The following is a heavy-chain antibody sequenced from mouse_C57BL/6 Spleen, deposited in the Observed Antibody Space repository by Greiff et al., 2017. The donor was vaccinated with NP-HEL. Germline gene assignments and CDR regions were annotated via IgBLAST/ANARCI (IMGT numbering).Heavy chain of an antibody. V-gene: IGHV5-17*01. D-gene: IGHD3-3*01. J-gene: IGHJ4*01. Sequence: EVQRVESGGGLVKPGGSLKLSCAASGFTFSDYGMHWVRQAPEKGLEWVAYISSGSSTIYYADTVKGRFTISRDNAKNTLFLQMTSLRSEDTAMYYCARKESYCYAMDYWGQGTSFTVAS. CDR2: ISSGSSTI. CDR3: ARKESYCYAMDY. CDR1: GFTFSDYG.